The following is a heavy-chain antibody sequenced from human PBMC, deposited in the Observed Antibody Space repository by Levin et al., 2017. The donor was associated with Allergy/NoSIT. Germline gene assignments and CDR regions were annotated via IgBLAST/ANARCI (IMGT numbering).Heavy chain of an antibody. V-gene: IGHV1-58*01. D-gene: IGHD6-19*01. Sequence: ASVKVSCKVSGFTFPSSAVQWVRQARGQRLEWIGWIVVGSGDTNYAQKFQERVTITRDMSTSTAYMELSSLRSEDTAVYYCAALDSSGWYFSLDYWGQGTLVTVSS. CDR3: AALDSSGWYFSLDY. CDR1: GFTFPSSA. J-gene: IGHJ4*02. CDR2: IVVGSGDT.